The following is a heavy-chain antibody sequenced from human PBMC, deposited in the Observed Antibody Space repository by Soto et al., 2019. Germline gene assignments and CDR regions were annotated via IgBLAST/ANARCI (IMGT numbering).Heavy chain of an antibody. D-gene: IGHD3-10*01. V-gene: IGHV4-39*01. CDR1: GGSISSTGYS. Sequence: HLQLQESGPGLVKPSETLSLSCTVSGGSISSTGYSWGWIRQPPGKGLEWIGRIYYSGSTYYNPYPKIRLTISVDTSHQQFSLRLPSATAADTASYYCARRRVVTTVREVTKANAFDMWGQGTMLAFSS. J-gene: IGHJ3*02. CDR3: ARRRVVTTVREVTKANAFDM. CDR2: IYYSGST.